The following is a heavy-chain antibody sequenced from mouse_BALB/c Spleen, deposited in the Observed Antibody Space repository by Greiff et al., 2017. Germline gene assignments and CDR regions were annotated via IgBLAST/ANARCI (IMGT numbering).Heavy chain of an antibody. Sequence: VQLQQSGPELVKPGASVKISCKASGYTFTSYDINWVKQRPGQGLEWIGWIYPGDGCTKYKEKFKGKATLTADKSSSTVYMQLSSLTSENAAVYFCSKSVWEVAPFDYWGQGTTLTVSS. V-gene: IGHV1S56*01. CDR1: GYTFTSYD. CDR3: SKSVWEVAPFDY. CDR2: IYPGDGCT. J-gene: IGHJ2*01. D-gene: IGHD1-1*01.